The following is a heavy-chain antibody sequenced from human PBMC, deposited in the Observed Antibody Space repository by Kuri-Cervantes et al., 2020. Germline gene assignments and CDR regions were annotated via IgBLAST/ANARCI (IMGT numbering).Heavy chain of an antibody. CDR2: IGSSSSYI. Sequence: GESLKISCAASGFTFSRYWMTWVRQAPGKGLEWVSSIGSSSSYIYYVDSVKGRFTISRDNAKNSLYLQMNSLRAEDTAVYYCARVTPSGGGYFDLWGRGTLVTVSS. V-gene: IGHV3-21*01. D-gene: IGHD6-19*01. CDR3: ARVTPSGGGYFDL. CDR1: GFTFSRYW. J-gene: IGHJ2*01.